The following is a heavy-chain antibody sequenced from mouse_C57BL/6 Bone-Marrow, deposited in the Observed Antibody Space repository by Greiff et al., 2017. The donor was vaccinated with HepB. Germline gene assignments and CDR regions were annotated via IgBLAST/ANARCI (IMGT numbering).Heavy chain of an antibody. CDR2: ISDGGSYT. J-gene: IGHJ2*01. Sequence: EVKLQESGGGLVKPGGSLKLSCAASGFTFSSYAMSWVRQTPEKRLEWVATISDGGSYTYYPDNVKGRFTISRDNAKNNLYLQMSHLKSEDTAMYYCARDPTTVPYFDYWGQGTTLTVSS. V-gene: IGHV5-4*01. D-gene: IGHD1-1*01. CDR3: ARDPTTVPYFDY. CDR1: GFTFSSYA.